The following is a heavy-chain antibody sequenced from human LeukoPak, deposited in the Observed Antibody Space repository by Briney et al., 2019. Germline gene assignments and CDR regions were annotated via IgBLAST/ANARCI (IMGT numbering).Heavy chain of an antibody. CDR2: INPNSGGT. J-gene: IGHJ4*02. V-gene: IGHV1-2*02. Sequence: ASVKVSCKASGYTFTGYYMHWVRQAPGQGLEWMGWINPNSGGTNYAQKFQGRVTMTRDTSISTAYMELSRLRSDDTAVYYCAKQFPVYDSSGYSLHYWGQGTLVTVSS. CDR3: AKQFPVYDSSGYSLHY. CDR1: GYTFTGYY. D-gene: IGHD3-22*01.